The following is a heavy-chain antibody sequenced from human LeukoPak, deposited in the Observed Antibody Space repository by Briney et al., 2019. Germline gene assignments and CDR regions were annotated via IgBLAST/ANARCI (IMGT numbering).Heavy chain of an antibody. CDR2: ISYDGSNK. J-gene: IGHJ4*02. CDR1: GFTFSSYG. Sequence: GRSLRLSCAASGFTFSSYGMHWVRQAPGKGLEWVAVISYDGSNKYYADSVKGRFTISRDNSKNTLYLQMNSLRAEDTAVYYCAKAQAPYYDILTGYSPDYWGQGTLVTVSS. D-gene: IGHD3-9*01. V-gene: IGHV3-30*18. CDR3: AKAQAPYYDILTGYSPDY.